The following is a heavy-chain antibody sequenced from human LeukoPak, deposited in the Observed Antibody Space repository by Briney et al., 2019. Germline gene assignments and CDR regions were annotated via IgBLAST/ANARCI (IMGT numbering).Heavy chain of an antibody. J-gene: IGHJ4*02. CDR3: VRHAGRTGGQ. V-gene: IGHV3/OR16-9*01. CDR2: ISGNSGDI. CDR1: GFRFSDHY. Sequence: GGSLRLSCAASGFRFSDHYMSWIRQAPGKGPEWISYISGNSGDIAYADSVKGRFTISRDNAKNSLHLQMSSLRVEDTAVYHCVRHAGRTGGQWGQGILITVSS. D-gene: IGHD3-10*01.